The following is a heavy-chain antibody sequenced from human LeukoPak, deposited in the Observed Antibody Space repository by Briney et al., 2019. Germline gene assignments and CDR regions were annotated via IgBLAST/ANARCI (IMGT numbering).Heavy chain of an antibody. CDR1: GFTFSTYN. Sequence: PGESLRLSCAASGFTFSTYNMNWVRQAPAKGLEWLSSITSSSSYIYYADSVKGRFTISRDNAKNSLYLQMNSLRDEDTAVYYCARDPYSGSYGDYYYYYMDVWGKGTTVTISS. J-gene: IGHJ6*03. V-gene: IGHV3-21*01. D-gene: IGHD1-26*01. CDR3: ARDPYSGSYGDYYYYYMDV. CDR2: ITSSSSYI.